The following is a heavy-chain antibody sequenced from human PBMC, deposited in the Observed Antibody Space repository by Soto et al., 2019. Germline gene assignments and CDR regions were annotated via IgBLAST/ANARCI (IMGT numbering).Heavy chain of an antibody. CDR2: IYYSGST. Sequence: PSETLSLTCTVSGGSISSYYWSWIRQPPGKGLEWIGYIYYSGSTYYNPSLKSRVTISVDTSKNQFSLKLSSVTAADTAVYYCARERTGGGFDIWGQGTMVTVSS. CDR1: GGSISSYY. J-gene: IGHJ3*02. V-gene: IGHV4-59*12. D-gene: IGHD1-1*01. CDR3: ARERTGGGFDI.